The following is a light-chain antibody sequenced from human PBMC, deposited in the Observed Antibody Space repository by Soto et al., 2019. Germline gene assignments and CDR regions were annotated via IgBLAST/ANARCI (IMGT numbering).Light chain of an antibody. V-gene: IGKV3-20*01. Sequence: EVVLTQSPGIVSLSPGERATLSCRASQSVSSTFFAWFQQKPGQAPRLLIYGASSRATGIPDRFSGSGSKTGFSLTISRLDPEDFAIYYCHQYGSLLRTFGQGTKVDIK. CDR1: QSVSSTF. CDR3: HQYGSLLRT. J-gene: IGKJ1*01. CDR2: GAS.